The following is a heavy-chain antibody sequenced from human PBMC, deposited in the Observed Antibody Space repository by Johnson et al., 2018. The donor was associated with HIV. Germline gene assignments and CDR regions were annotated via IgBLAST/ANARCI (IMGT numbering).Heavy chain of an antibody. V-gene: IGHV3-30*04. D-gene: IGHD6-6*01. J-gene: IGHJ3*02. CDR2: ISYDGSNK. CDR3: ARGRTFDYSNSRDPPGGGFDI. Sequence: QVQLVESGGGLVQPGGSLRLSCAASGFTFDDYTMHWVRQAPGKGLEWVAVISYDGSNKYYADSVEGRCIISRDNSKKTVYLQMNSLRAEDSAVYYCARGRTFDYSNSRDPPGGGFDIWGQGTMVTVSS. CDR1: GFTFDDYT.